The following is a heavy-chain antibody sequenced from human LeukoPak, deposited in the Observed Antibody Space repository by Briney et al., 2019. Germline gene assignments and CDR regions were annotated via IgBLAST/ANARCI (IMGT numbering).Heavy chain of an antibody. D-gene: IGHD2-2*01. CDR3: AREGGGHCSSTSCYLSSDAFDI. CDR2: IYYSGST. CDR1: GGSISSSSYY. Sequence: PSETLSLTCTVSGGSISSSSYYWGWIRQPPGKGLEWIGSIYYSGSTYYNPSLKSRVTISVDTSKNQFSLKLSSVTAADTAMYYCAREGGGHCSSTSCYLSSDAFDIWGQGTMVTVSS. J-gene: IGHJ3*02. V-gene: IGHV4-39*07.